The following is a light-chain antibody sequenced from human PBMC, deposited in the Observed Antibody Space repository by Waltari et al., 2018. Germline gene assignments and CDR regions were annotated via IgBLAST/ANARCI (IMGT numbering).Light chain of an antibody. J-gene: IGLJ2*01. CDR1: SNDVGSYNL. CDR3: SSYAGSTTLVI. CDR2: EVT. Sequence: QSALTQPASVSGSPGQSITISCTGTSNDVGSYNLVSWYQQYPGQAPTLMIYEVTKRPSGVSSRFSGYKSGNTASLTISGLQAEDEADYYCSSYAGSTTLVIFGGGTKLTV. V-gene: IGLV2-23*02.